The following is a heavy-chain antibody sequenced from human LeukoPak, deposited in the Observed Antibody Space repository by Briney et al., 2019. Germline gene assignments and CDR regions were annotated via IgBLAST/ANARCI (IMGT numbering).Heavy chain of an antibody. CDR1: GYTFTGYY. D-gene: IGHD3-10*01. J-gene: IGHJ6*03. CDR3: AKDRSVSLLYRYYYYMDV. CDR2: INPNSGGT. V-gene: IGHV1-2*02. Sequence: GASVKVSCKASGYTFTGYYMHWVRQAPGQGLEWMGWINPNSGGTNYAQKFQGRVTMTRDTSISTAYMELSRLRSDDTAVYYCAKDRSVSLLYRYYYYMDVWGKGTTVTVSS.